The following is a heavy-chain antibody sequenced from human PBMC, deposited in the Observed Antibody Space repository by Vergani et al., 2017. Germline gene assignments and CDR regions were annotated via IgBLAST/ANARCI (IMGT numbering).Heavy chain of an antibody. Sequence: EVQLVESGGGLVKPGGSLRLSCAASGFTFSSYSMNWVRQAPGKGLEWVSSISSSSSYIYYADSVKGRFTISRDNSKNTLYLQMNSLRAEDTAVYYCAKTEGIVLMVYAHYYFDYWGQGTLVTVSS. CDR1: GFTFSSYS. D-gene: IGHD2-8*01. CDR2: ISSSSSYI. CDR3: AKTEGIVLMVYAHYYFDY. J-gene: IGHJ4*02. V-gene: IGHV3-21*04.